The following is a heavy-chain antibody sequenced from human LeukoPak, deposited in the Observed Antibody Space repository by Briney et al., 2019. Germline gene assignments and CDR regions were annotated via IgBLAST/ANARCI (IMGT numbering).Heavy chain of an antibody. CDR3: ASLAGWARAGELELRDYYYGMDV. J-gene: IGHJ6*02. D-gene: IGHD1-7*01. Sequence: PGRSLRLSCAASGFTFSSYAMHWARQAPGKGLEWVAVISYDGSNKYYADSVKGRFTISRDNSKNTLYLQMNSLRAEDTAVYYCASLAGWARAGELELRDYYYGMDVWGQGTTVTVSS. CDR2: ISYDGSNK. V-gene: IGHV3-30-3*01. CDR1: GFTFSSYA.